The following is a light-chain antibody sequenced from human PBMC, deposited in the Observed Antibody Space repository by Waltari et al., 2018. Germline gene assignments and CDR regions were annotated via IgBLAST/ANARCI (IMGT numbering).Light chain of an antibody. V-gene: IGKV1-39*01. CDR3: QDSYITLSFV. Sequence: DIQLAQSPSSLSASVGDTVTITCRASQSITTALNWYQQRPGQAPRLLIYAASSWPGVVPSRFSGSGSRTDFTLTINGLQPEDFATYYCQDSYITLSFVFGPGTRVDVK. J-gene: IGKJ3*01. CDR2: AAS. CDR1: QSITTA.